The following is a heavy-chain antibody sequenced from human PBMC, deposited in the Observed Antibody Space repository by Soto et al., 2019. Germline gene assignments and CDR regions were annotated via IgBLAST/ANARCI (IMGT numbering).Heavy chain of an antibody. CDR1: GFTVSTYG. D-gene: IGHD2-8*02. CDR3: TGEVASGY. V-gene: IGHV3-30*03. CDR2: ISRDGGTK. J-gene: IGHJ4*02. Sequence: QVQLVESGGGVVQPGRSLRLSCAVSGFTVSTYGMHWVRQAPGKGLEWVAVISRDGGTKYYADSVKGRFTISRDNSRNTLFLEMNSLRGDDMAVYYCTGEVASGYWGQGSLFIVCS.